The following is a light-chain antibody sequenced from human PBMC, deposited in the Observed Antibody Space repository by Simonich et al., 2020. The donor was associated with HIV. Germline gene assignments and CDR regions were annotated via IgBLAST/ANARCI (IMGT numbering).Light chain of an antibody. J-gene: IGKJ3*01. CDR2: WAS. CDR1: QSVLYSSNNTNY. Sequence: DIVMTQSPDSLAVSLGERATINCKSSQSVLYSSNNTNYLAWYQQKPGQPPKLLIYWASTRESGVPDRFSGSGSGTDFTLTISSLHAEDGAVYYCQQYYSSPFTFGPGTKVDIK. V-gene: IGKV4-1*01. CDR3: QQYYSSPFT.